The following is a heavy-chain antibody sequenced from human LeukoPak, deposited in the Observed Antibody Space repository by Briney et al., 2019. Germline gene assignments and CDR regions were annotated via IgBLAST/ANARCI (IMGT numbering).Heavy chain of an antibody. Sequence: SEALSLTCTVSGGSISSSSYYWGWIRQPPGKGLEWIGSIYYSGSTYYNPSLKSLLAISVDTSKNPFSLKLSSVTAADTAVYYCARGITMIFPAALGNWGQGTPVTVSS. V-gene: IGHV4-39*01. CDR3: ARGITMIFPAALGN. CDR2: IYYSGST. CDR1: GGSISSSSYY. J-gene: IGHJ4*02. D-gene: IGHD3-22*01.